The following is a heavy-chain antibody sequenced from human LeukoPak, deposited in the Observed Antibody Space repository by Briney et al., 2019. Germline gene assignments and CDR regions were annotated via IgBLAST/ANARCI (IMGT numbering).Heavy chain of an antibody. D-gene: IGHD5-18*01. CDR1: GFTFSNYW. Sequence: PGGSLRLSCAASGFTFSNYWMSWVRQAPGKGLEWVANIKEDGSEKYYADSVKGRFTISRDNSKNTLYLQMNSLRAEDTAVYYCARVAYSYVGDYWGQGTLVTVSS. CDR3: ARVAYSYVGDY. CDR2: IKEDGSEK. V-gene: IGHV3-7*02. J-gene: IGHJ4*02.